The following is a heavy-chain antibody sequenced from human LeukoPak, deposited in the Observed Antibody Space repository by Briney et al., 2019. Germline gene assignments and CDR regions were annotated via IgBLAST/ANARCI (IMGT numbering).Heavy chain of an antibody. V-gene: IGHV3-20*04. CDR2: INWSGGST. D-gene: IGHD2-2*01. J-gene: IGHJ4*02. CDR1: GFAFDEHG. Sequence: GGSLTLSCTASGFAFDEHGMSWVRQVPGKGLEGVSGINWSGGSTGYADPLRGRFTISRDNAKNSLYLQMDSLRAEDTALYYCARAPITSPFYFDYWGQGTLVTVSS. CDR3: ARAPITSPFYFDY.